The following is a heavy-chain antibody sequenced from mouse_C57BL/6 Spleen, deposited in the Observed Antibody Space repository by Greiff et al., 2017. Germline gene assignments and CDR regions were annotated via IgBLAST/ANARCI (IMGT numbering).Heavy chain of an antibody. CDR1: GFTFSSYA. CDR3: TREWNYAFDY. V-gene: IGHV5-9-1*02. Sequence: EVKLVESGEGLVKPGGSLKLSCAASGFTFSSYAMSWVRQTPEKRLEWVAYISSGGDYIYYADTVKGRFTISRDNARNTLSLQMSSLKSEDTAMYYCTREWNYAFDYWGQGTTLTVAS. D-gene: IGHD1-1*01. CDR2: ISSGGDYI. J-gene: IGHJ2*01.